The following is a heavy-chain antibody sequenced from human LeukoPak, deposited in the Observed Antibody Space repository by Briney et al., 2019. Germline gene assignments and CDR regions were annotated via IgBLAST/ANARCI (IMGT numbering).Heavy chain of an antibody. CDR1: AFTFSDYS. D-gene: IGHD1-26*01. J-gene: IGHJ4*02. V-gene: IGHV3-48*01. CDR3: ARDRLTSGIHFFDY. CDR2: ISGRSSTI. Sequence: GGSLRLSCAASAFTFSDYSMNWVRQAPGKGLEWISYISGRSSTIYYADSVRGRFTISRDNAKNSMYLQMNSLRAEDTAVYYCARDRLTSGIHFFDYWGQGTGDPVSS.